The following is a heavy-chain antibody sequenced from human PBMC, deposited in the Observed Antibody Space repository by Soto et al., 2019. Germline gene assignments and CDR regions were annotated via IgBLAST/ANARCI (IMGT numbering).Heavy chain of an antibody. V-gene: IGHV1-18*01. Sequence: ASVKVSCKASGYTFTNYGISWVRQAPGQGLEWMGWISAYNDNPNYAQKLQGRVTMTTDTSTSTAYMELRSLRSDDTAVYYCARSSRSGYYAVSYWGQGTLVTVSS. CDR1: GYTFTNYG. CDR3: ARSSRSGYYAVSY. CDR2: ISAYNDNP. D-gene: IGHD3-22*01. J-gene: IGHJ4*02.